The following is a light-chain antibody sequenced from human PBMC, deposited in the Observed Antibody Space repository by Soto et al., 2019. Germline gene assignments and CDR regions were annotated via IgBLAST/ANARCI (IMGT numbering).Light chain of an antibody. V-gene: IGLV2-8*01. Sequence: QSALTQPPSASGSPGQSVTISCTGTSSHVGGSNFVSWYQQHPGKAPKLMIYEVSKRPSGVPARFSGSKSGNTAFLTVSGLQAEDEADYYCSSSAGGYTWVFGGGTKLTVL. J-gene: IGLJ3*02. CDR2: EVS. CDR1: SSHVGGSNF. CDR3: SSSAGGYTWV.